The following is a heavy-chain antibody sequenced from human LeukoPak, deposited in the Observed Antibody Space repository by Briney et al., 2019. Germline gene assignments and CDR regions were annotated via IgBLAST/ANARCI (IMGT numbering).Heavy chain of an antibody. Sequence: ASVKVSCKASGYTFTSYDINWVRQAPGQGLEWMGWMNPNSGNTGYAQKFQGRVTITRNTSISTAYMELSSLRSEDTAVYYCARIGGDYYYYYMDVWGKGTTVTVSS. CDR2: MNPNSGNT. J-gene: IGHJ6*03. CDR3: ARIGGDYYYYYMDV. D-gene: IGHD2-21*01. CDR1: GYTFTSYD. V-gene: IGHV1-8*03.